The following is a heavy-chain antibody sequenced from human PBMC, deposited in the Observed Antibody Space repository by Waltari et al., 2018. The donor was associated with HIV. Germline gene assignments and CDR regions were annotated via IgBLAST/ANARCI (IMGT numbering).Heavy chain of an antibody. CDR2: IRSKADDGTT. V-gene: IGHV3-15*01. CDR1: GFTFTNAW. Sequence: EVQLVESGGGLVKPGGSLRLSCAASGFTFTNAWMNWVRQAPGKGLEWVGRIRSKADDGTTDYAAPVKGRFTISRDDSTNTLFLQMNGLKTDDTAVYYCATSGGSPARFDYWGQGTLVTVSS. D-gene: IGHD2-2*01. J-gene: IGHJ4*02. CDR3: ATSGGSPARFDY.